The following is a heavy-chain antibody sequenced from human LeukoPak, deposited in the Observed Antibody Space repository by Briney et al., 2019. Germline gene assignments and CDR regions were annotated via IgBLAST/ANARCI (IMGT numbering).Heavy chain of an antibody. D-gene: IGHD3-16*01. J-gene: IGHJ5*02. V-gene: IGHV1-69*05. CDR3: ARDSRGMAEDLAPNWFAP. CDR2: IIPLFDTS. Sequence: SVKVSCKASGGTFSSYAISWVRQAPGQGLEWMGRIIPLFDTSIYAQIFQGRVTITTDESTSTAYMELSGLTSEDTAVYYCARDSRGMAEDLAPNWFAPWGQGTLVTVSS. CDR1: GGTFSSYA.